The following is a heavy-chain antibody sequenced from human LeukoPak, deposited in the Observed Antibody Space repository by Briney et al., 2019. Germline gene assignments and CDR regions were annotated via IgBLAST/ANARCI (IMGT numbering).Heavy chain of an antibody. CDR1: GGSISSSSYY. J-gene: IGHJ4*02. CDR2: IYYSGST. CDR3: AGLWSGYYSYFDY. Sequence: SETLSLTCTVSGGSISSSSYYWGWIRQPPGKGLEWIGSIYYSGSTYYNPSLKSRVTISVNTSKNQFSLKLSSVTAADTAVYYCAGLWSGYYSYFDYWGQGTLVTVPS. V-gene: IGHV4-39*07. D-gene: IGHD3-3*01.